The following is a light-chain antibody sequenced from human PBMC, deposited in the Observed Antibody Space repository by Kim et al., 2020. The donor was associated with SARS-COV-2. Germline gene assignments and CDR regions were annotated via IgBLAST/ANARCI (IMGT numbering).Light chain of an antibody. CDR1: QSVRNNY. CDR3: QQYRSSPPMYT. J-gene: IGKJ2*01. Sequence: EIVLTQSPGTLSLSPGERATLSCRASQSVRNNYLAWYQQKPGQAPRLLISGASSRATGIPDRFSGSGSGTDFTLTISRLETEDFAVYYCQQYRSSPPMYTFGQGTKLE. CDR2: GAS. V-gene: IGKV3-20*01.